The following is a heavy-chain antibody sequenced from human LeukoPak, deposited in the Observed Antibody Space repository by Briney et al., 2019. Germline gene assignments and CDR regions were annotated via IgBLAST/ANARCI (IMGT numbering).Heavy chain of an antibody. CDR1: GYTFTGYY. CDR3: ASETLGYCSGGSCYFEEYNWFDP. CDR2: INPNSGGT. J-gene: IGHJ5*02. V-gene: IGHV1-2*02. D-gene: IGHD2-15*01. Sequence: GASVKVSCKASGYTFTGYYMHWVRQAPGQGLEWMGWINPNSGGTNYAQKFQGRVTMTRDTSISTAYMELSRLRSDDTAVYYCASETLGYCSGGSCYFEEYNWFDPWGQGTRVTVSS.